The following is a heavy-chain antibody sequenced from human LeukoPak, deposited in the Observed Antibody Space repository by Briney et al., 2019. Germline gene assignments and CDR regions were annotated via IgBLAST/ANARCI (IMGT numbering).Heavy chain of an antibody. CDR2: IYYSGST. CDR1: GGSISSSSYY. Sequence: SETLSLTCTVSGGSISSSSYYWGWIRQPPGKGLEWIGYIYYSGSTNYNPSLKSRVTISVDTSKNQFSLKLSSVTAADTAVYYCAREGGFMVRGVGNWFDPWGQGTLVTVSS. V-gene: IGHV4-61*01. J-gene: IGHJ5*02. D-gene: IGHD3-10*01. CDR3: AREGGFMVRGVGNWFDP.